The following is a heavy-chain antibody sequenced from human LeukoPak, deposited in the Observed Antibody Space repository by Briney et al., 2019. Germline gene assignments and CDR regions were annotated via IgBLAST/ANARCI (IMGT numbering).Heavy chain of an antibody. D-gene: IGHD4-17*01. CDR3: ARDRLHYGEYERTFDY. CDR2: ISSSRSII. Sequence: SGGSLRLSCAASGFTFSSYSMNWVRQAPGKGLEWVSYISSSRSIIYYADSVKGRFTISRDNAKNSLYLQMNSLRAEDTAVYYCARDRLHYGEYERTFDYWGQGTLVSVSS. V-gene: IGHV3-48*01. CDR1: GFTFSSYS. J-gene: IGHJ4*02.